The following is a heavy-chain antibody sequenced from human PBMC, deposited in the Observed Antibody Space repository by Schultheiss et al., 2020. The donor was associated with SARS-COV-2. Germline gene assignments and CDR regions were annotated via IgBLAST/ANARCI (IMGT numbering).Heavy chain of an antibody. J-gene: IGHJ5*02. D-gene: IGHD1-26*01. CDR1: GYSFTSYW. Sequence: GGSLRLSCKGSGYSFTSYWIGWVRQMPGKGLEWMGIIYPGDSDTRYSPSFQGQVTISADKSISTAYLQWSSLKASDTAMYYCARAPSPDWELLSGHPNWFDPWGQGTLVTVAS. CDR3: ARAPSPDWELLSGHPNWFDP. CDR2: IYPGDSDT. V-gene: IGHV5-51*01.